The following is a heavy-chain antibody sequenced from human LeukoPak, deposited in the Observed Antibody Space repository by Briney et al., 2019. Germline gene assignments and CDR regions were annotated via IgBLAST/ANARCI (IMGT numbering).Heavy chain of an antibody. J-gene: IGHJ5*02. CDR1: GFTFSSYA. Sequence: GRSLRLSCAASGFTFSSYAMHWVRQAPGKGLEWVAVISYDGSNKYYADSVKGRFTISRDNSKNTLYLQMNSLRAEDTAVYYCARPRYCHSTSCPWGQGTLVTVSS. D-gene: IGHD2-2*01. V-gene: IGHV3-30-3*01. CDR3: ARPRYCHSTSCP. CDR2: ISYDGSNK.